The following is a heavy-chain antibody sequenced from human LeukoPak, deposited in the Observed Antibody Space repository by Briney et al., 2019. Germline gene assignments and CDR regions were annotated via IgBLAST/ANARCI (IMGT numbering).Heavy chain of an antibody. CDR2: TYYRSRWIN. CDR1: GDSVSTNFAA. CDR3: ARESGDYVKFDY. Sequence: SQTLSLTCAISGDSVSTNFAAWNWLRQSPSRGLEWLGRTYYRSRWINECAMSVQSRLTISPDTSKNQFSLQLNFVTPEDTAVYYCARESGDYVKFDYWGQGTLVTVSS. V-gene: IGHV6-1*01. D-gene: IGHD3-16*01. J-gene: IGHJ4*02.